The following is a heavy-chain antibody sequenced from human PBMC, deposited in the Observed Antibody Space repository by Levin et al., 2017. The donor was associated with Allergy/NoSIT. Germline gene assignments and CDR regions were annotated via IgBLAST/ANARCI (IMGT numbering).Heavy chain of an antibody. D-gene: IGHD6-13*01. CDR2: IYYSGST. CDR3: AGEQQLRLGFFY. Sequence: SETLSLTCTVSGGSISSYYWSWIRQPPGKGLEWIGYIYYSGSTNYNPSLKSRVTISVDTSKNQFSLKLSSVTAADTAVYYCAGEQQLRLGFFYWGQGTLVTVSS. CDR1: GGSISSYY. J-gene: IGHJ4*02. V-gene: IGHV4-59*01.